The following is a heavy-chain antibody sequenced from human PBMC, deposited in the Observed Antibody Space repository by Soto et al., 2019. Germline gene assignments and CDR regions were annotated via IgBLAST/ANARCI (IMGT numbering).Heavy chain of an antibody. CDR3: VKDCTGGSCRAGY. Sequence: EVQLLESGGGLVQPGGSLRLSCAASGFTFSSYAMPWVRQAPGKGRGWVPSITTTGGTKYYADSVKGRFTISRDNSKNTVYLQATSLRAEDTAVYYCVKDCTGGSCRAGYWGQGTLVTVSS. CDR2: ITTTGGTK. V-gene: IGHV3-23*01. D-gene: IGHD2-15*01. CDR1: GFTFSSYA. J-gene: IGHJ4*02.